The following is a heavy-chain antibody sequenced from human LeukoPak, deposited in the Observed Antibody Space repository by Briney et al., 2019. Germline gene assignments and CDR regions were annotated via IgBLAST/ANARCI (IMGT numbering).Heavy chain of an antibody. J-gene: IGHJ4*02. CDR2: VYPGDSDT. CDR1: GYSFTSYW. CDR3: ARHSDYVWGSYRPIRY. Sequence: GESLKISCKGSGYSFTSYWIGWVRQMPGKGLEWMVIVYPGDSDTRYSPSFQGQVTISADKSISTAYPQWSSLKASDTAMYYCARHSDYVWGSYRPIRYWGQGTLVTVSS. V-gene: IGHV5-51*01. D-gene: IGHD3-16*02.